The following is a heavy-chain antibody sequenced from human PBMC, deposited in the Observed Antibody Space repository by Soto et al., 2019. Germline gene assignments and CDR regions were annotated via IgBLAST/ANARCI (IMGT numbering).Heavy chain of an antibody. D-gene: IGHD3-3*01. J-gene: IGHJ4*02. V-gene: IGHV1-18*01. CDR3: ARDNADTIFGVVIDY. Sequence: ASVKVSYKASRYTFTSYGISWVRQAPGQGLEWMGWISAYNGNTNYAQKLKGRVTMTTDTSTSTAYMELRRLRSDDTAVYYCARDNADTIFGVVIDYWGQGTLVTVSS. CDR2: ISAYNGNT. CDR1: RYTFTSYG.